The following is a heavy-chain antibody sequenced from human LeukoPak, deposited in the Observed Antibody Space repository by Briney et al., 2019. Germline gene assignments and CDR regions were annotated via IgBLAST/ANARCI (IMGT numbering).Heavy chain of an antibody. D-gene: IGHD2-15*01. V-gene: IGHV3-7*01. Sequence: QPGGSLRLSCAASGFTFRNYWMGWVRQAPGKGLEWVANTKPDGSAEYYADSVRGRFTTSRDNDNNLLYLQMNRLRAEDTAVNYCARDGSLNTNFDYWDQGTLVTVSS. CDR2: TKPDGSAE. J-gene: IGHJ4*02. CDR1: GFTFRNYW. CDR3: ARDGSLNTNFDY.